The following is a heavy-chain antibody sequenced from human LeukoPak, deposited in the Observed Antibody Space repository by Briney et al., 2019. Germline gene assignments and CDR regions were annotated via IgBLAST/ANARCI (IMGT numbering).Heavy chain of an antibody. V-gene: IGHV3-7*04. J-gene: IGHJ4*02. CDR3: ARDNVAVPGGDY. D-gene: IGHD6-19*01. CDR1: GFTFSVYW. Sequence: GVSLRLSCAASGFTFSVYWMSWVRQAPGKGLEWVANIKPDGSEKNYVDSVKGRFTIARDNAKNSLYLYMNSLRDADTAVYYCARDNVAVPGGDYWGQGTVLTLSS. CDR2: IKPDGSEK.